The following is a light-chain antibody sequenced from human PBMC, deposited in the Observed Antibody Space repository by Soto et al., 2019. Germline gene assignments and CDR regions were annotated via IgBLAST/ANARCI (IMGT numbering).Light chain of an antibody. V-gene: IGKV1-5*01. J-gene: IGKJ5*01. CDR1: QSISSW. Sequence: DIQMTQSPSTLSASVGDRVTITCRASQSISSWLVWYQKKPGKAPKLLIYDASSLQSGVPARFSGSGSGTEFTLTISSLQPDDFATYYCQQCNTYPITFGQGTRLEIK. CDR3: QQCNTYPIT. CDR2: DAS.